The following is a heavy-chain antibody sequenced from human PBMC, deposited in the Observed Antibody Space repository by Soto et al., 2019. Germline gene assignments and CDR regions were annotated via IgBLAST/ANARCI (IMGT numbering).Heavy chain of an antibody. J-gene: IGHJ5*01. Sequence: SETLSLPCAVSGYSISNGYYWGWVRQPAGKGLEWIGSLFHTGNVHYNPSLESRFTISMDTSRKQISLKVSAVTDEDTAIYYCARDVGVVVSAVGWFDSWGQGARVTVAS. V-gene: IGHV4-38-2*02. CDR1: GYSISNGYY. D-gene: IGHD2-21*02. CDR2: LFHTGNV. CDR3: ARDVGVVVSAVGWFDS.